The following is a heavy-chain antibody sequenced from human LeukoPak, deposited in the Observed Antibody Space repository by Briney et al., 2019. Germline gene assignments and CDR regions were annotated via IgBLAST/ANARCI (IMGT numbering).Heavy chain of an antibody. CDR3: AKGNDIVVVPAAIRRAPSSVYYFDY. Sequence: GGSLRLSCAASGFTFSSYAMHWVRQAPGKGLEWVAVISYDGSNKYYADSVKGRFTISRDNSKNTLYLQMNSLRAEDTAVYYCAKGNDIVVVPAAIRRAPSSVYYFDYWGQGTLVTVSS. V-gene: IGHV3-30-3*01. CDR1: GFTFSSYA. CDR2: ISYDGSNK. D-gene: IGHD2-2*01. J-gene: IGHJ4*02.